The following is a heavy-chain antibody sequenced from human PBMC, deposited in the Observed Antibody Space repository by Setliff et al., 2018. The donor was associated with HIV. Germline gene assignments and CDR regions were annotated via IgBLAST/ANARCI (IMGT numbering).Heavy chain of an antibody. CDR3: ARALPRAFDI. CDR1: GYYISSGYY. CDR2: IYHSGIT. J-gene: IGHJ3*02. Sequence: PSETLSLTCAVSGYYISSGYYWAWIRQPPGKGLEWIGSIYHSGITYYNPSLKSRVTISVDTSKNQFSLKVSSVTAADTAVYYCARALPRAFDIWGQGTMVTVSS. V-gene: IGHV4-38-2*01.